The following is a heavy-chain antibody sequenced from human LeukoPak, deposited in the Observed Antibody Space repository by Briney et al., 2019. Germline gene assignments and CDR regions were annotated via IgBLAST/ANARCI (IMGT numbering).Heavy chain of an antibody. CDR3: TKGQLPRHELGNFCCDC. D-gene: IGHD7-27*01. J-gene: IGHJ4*02. V-gene: IGHV3-30*18. Sequence: PGGSLRLSCAASGFTFTTFGMHWVRQAPPQGLERVAVVSYYGSSIYYADSAKGRFTITRDNTKNTQYLQMNSLRCGGTAGYFCTKGQLPRHELGNFCCDCWGQGSLVTVSS. CDR2: VSYYGSSI. CDR1: GFTFTTFG.